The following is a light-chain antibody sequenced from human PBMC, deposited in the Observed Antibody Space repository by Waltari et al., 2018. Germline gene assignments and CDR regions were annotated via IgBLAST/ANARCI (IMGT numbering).Light chain of an antibody. Sequence: QSALTQPPSASGSPGQSVTISCTGTSSDYVSWFQHHPGKAPKLMIYEVSKRPSGVPVRFSGSKSGNPASLTVSGLQADDEAHYYCSSYADNTLVFGGGTKLTVL. CDR3: SSYADNTLV. V-gene: IGLV2-8*01. CDR1: SSDY. J-gene: IGLJ3*02. CDR2: EVS.